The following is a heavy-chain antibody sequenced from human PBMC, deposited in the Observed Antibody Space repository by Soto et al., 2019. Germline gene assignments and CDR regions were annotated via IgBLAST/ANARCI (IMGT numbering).Heavy chain of an antibody. D-gene: IGHD5-18*01. V-gene: IGHV3-9*01. CDR1: GFTFDDYA. CDR2: ISWNSGNI. Sequence: PGGSLRLSCAASGFTFDDYAMYWVRQVLGKGLEWVSRISWNSGNIGYADSVKGRFTTSRDNAENSLYLQMNSLRPEDTALYYCVRAKGGYSYGTPFDYWGQGTLVTVSS. CDR3: VRAKGGYSYGTPFDY. J-gene: IGHJ4*02.